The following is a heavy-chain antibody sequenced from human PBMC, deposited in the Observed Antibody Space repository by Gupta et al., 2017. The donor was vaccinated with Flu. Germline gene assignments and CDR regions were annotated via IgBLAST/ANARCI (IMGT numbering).Heavy chain of an antibody. J-gene: IGHJ5*02. D-gene: IGHD2-15*01. Sequence: QVQLVQSGAEVKKPGASVKVSCKASGSPFTSYGISWVRQAPGHGLEWRGWISAYNGNTNYAQKLQGRVTMTTDTSTSTAYMELRSLRSDDTAVYYCARDLPDIVVVVAATVGAPNIENWFDPWGQGTLVTVSS. CDR1: GSPFTSYG. V-gene: IGHV1-18*01. CDR2: ISAYNGNT. CDR3: ARDLPDIVVVVAATVGAPNIENWFDP.